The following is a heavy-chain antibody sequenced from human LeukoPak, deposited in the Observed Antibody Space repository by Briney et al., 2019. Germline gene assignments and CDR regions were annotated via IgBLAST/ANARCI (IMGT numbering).Heavy chain of an antibody. CDR1: GGSISSYY. J-gene: IGHJ6*02. Sequence: SETLSLTCTVSGGSISSYYWSWIRQPPGKGLEWIGYIYYSGSTNYNPPLKSRVTISVDTSKNQFSLKLSSVTAADTAVYYCARDLSLRYFDWLPQESYGMDVWGQGTTVTVSS. CDR3: ARDLSLRYFDWLPQESYGMDV. CDR2: IYYSGST. V-gene: IGHV4-59*01. D-gene: IGHD3-9*01.